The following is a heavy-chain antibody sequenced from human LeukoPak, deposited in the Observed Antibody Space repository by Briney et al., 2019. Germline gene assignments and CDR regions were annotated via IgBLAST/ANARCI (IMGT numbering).Heavy chain of an antibody. CDR1: GLTVSSNC. V-gene: IGHV3-53*01. J-gene: IGHJ4*02. Sequence: GGSLRLSCAASGLTVSSNCMSWVRQAPGKGLEWVSFIYSGGSTYYTDSVKGRFTISRDNSKNTLYLQMNSLRAEDTAVYYCARETFCTNTTCPIGDHFDYWGQGTLVTVSS. CDR2: IYSGGST. CDR3: ARETFCTNTTCPIGDHFDY. D-gene: IGHD2-2*01.